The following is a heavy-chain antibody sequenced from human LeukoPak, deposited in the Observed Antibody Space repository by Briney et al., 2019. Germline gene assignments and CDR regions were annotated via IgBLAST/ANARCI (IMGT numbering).Heavy chain of an antibody. CDR2: ISPTGGTT. V-gene: IGHV1-46*01. CDR1: GYMFTVYY. Sequence: ASVKVSCKTSGYMFTVYYLHWVRQAPGQGLEWMGVISPTGGTTRFSQKYQGRITMTRDMSTSTVYMDLSSLRSEDTAVYYCAREMRSSKALDYWGQGTLVTVSS. J-gene: IGHJ4*02. CDR3: AREMRSSKALDY. D-gene: IGHD2/OR15-2a*01.